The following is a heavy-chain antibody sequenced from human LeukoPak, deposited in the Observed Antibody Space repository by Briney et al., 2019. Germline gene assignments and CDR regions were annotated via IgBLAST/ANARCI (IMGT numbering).Heavy chain of an antibody. Sequence: PSETLSLTCTVSGGSISNSSFYWGWIRKPPGKGLEWIGNIYYRGSTYYNSSLKSRVSISVDTSKNYFSLKVSSVTAADTAVYYCARLFLRFGEFSFDYWGQGTLVTVSS. CDR3: ARLFLRFGEFSFDY. CDR1: GGSISNSSFY. V-gene: IGHV4-39*02. D-gene: IGHD3-10*01. CDR2: IYYRGST. J-gene: IGHJ4*02.